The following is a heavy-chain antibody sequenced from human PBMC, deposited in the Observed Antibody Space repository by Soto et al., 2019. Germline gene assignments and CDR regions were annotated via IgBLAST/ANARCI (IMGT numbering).Heavy chain of an antibody. D-gene: IGHD6-13*01. J-gene: IGHJ3*02. CDR1: GFTFSSYS. Sequence: GGSLRLSCAASGFTFSSYSMNWVRQAPGKGLEWVSSISSSSSYIYYADSVKGRFTISRDNAKNSLYLQMNSLRAEDTAVYYCARDLDFGSSWYFAFDIWGQGTMVTVS. CDR3: ARDLDFGSSWYFAFDI. CDR2: ISSSSSYI. V-gene: IGHV3-21*01.